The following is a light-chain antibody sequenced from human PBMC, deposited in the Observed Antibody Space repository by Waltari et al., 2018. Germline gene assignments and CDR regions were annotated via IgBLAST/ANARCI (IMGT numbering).Light chain of an antibody. Sequence: EIVMTQSPATLSMSPGERAILSCRASQSVLYSSNTKYYLSWYQQKSGQSPSLLIYWAATREAGVPDRFSGSGSGTDFTLTINGLQPEDAAVYFCHQYYLTPWTFGQGTKLEIK. CDR3: HQYYLTPWT. V-gene: IGKV4-1*01. CDR1: QSVLYSSNTKYY. J-gene: IGKJ1*01. CDR2: WAA.